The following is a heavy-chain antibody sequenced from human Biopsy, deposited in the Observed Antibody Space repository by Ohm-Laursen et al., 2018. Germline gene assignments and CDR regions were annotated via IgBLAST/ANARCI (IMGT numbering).Heavy chain of an antibody. CDR3: ARDGEAKYCKHGVCPSDF. Sequence: SLRLSCAAPGFTFNVYSIVWVRQAPGKGLEWVSSISASGNHIYYTDSVKGRFTVSRDNGKNSVYLQMNSLRVEDTAVYYCARDGEAKYCKHGVCPSDFWGQGTLVTVSS. J-gene: IGHJ4*02. CDR2: ISASGNHI. V-gene: IGHV3-21*01. CDR1: GFTFNVYS. D-gene: IGHD2-8*01.